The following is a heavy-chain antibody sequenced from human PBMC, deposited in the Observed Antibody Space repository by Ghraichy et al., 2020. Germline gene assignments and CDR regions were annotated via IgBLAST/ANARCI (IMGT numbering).Heavy chain of an antibody. D-gene: IGHD2/OR15-2a*01. CDR1: GYTFTISG. CDR3: ARERALGKASFYYQGSKGGWLGP. V-gene: IGHV1-18*01. CDR2: VSPSNGFT. Sequence: ASVKVSCKTSGYTFTISGISWVRQAPGQGLEWVGWVSPSNGFTDYAQKLQGRVTMTIDTSTNTAYMELKNLRFDDTAVYYCARERALGKASFYYQGSKGGWLGPWGQGTLVTVSS. J-gene: IGHJ5*02.